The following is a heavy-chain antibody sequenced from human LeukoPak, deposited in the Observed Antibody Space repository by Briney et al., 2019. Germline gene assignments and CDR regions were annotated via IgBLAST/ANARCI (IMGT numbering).Heavy chain of an antibody. V-gene: IGHV3-30*18. J-gene: IGHJ6*02. Sequence: GGSLRLSCAASGFTFSRYGMRGVRQAPGKGLEWVAVISYDGSNKYYADSVKGRFTISRDNSKNTLYLQMNSLRAEDAAVYYCAKGGLEMATITPGDYYYGMDVWGQGTTVTVSS. CDR3: AKGGLEMATITPGDYYYGMDV. CDR1: GFTFSRYG. D-gene: IGHD5-24*01. CDR2: ISYDGSNK.